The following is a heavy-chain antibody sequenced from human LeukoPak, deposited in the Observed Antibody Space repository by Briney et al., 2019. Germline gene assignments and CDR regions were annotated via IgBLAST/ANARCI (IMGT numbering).Heavy chain of an antibody. CDR2: INPNNGGT. J-gene: IGHJ6*03. CDR1: GYTFTGYY. Sequence: ASVKVSCKASGYTFTGYYMHWVRQAPGQGLEWMGWINPNNGGTNFAQKFQGRVTMTRDMSTSTVYMELSSLRSEDTAVYYCARSGIPYYYYMDVWGKGTTVTVSS. V-gene: IGHV1-2*02. D-gene: IGHD3-10*01. CDR3: ARSGIPYYYYMDV.